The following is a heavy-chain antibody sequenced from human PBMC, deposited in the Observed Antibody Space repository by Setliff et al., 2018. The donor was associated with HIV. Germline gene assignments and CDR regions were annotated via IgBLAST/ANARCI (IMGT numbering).Heavy chain of an antibody. CDR3: ALDLPGPAITSGWMKNWSDP. CDR2: INPNSGGT. D-gene: IGHD6-19*01. CDR1: GYIFTDYY. J-gene: IGHJ5*02. Sequence: GASVKVSCKASGYIFTDYYMHWVRQAPGQELGWMGRINPNSGGTNYAQKFQGRVTMTRDTSTNTVYMELSGLRSEDTALYYCALDLPGPAITSGWMKNWSDPWGQGTLVTVSS. V-gene: IGHV1-2*06.